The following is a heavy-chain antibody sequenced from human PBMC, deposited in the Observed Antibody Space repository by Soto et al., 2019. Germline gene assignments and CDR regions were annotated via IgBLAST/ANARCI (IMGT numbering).Heavy chain of an antibody. J-gene: IGHJ2*01. CDR3: ARGTMGGAPLRYWYFDL. CDR1: GFTVSSNY. Sequence: EVQLVESGGGLVQPGGSLRLSCAASGFTVSSNYMSWVRQAPGKGLEWVSVIYSGGSTYYADSVKGRFTTSRDNSKNTLYLKMNSLRAEDTAVYYCARGTMGGAPLRYWYFDLWGRGTLVTVSS. V-gene: IGHV3-66*01. D-gene: IGHD3-10*01. CDR2: IYSGGST.